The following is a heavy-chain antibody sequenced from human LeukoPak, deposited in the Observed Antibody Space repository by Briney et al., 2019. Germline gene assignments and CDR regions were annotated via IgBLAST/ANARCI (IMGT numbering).Heavy chain of an antibody. CDR2: ISGSGGST. CDR1: GFTSSSYA. Sequence: GGSLRLSCAASGFTSSSYAMSWVRQAPGKGLEWVSAISGSGGSTYYADSVKGRFTISRDNSKNTLYLQMNSLRAEDTAVYYCARDFPDWSGYYIFDYWGQGTLVTVSS. D-gene: IGHD3-3*01. J-gene: IGHJ4*02. V-gene: IGHV3-23*01. CDR3: ARDFPDWSGYYIFDY.